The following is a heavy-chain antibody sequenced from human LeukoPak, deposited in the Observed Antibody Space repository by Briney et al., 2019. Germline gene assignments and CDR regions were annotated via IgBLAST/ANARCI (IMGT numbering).Heavy chain of an antibody. CDR1: GGSFSGYY. CDR2: INHSGST. D-gene: IGHD6-19*01. V-gene: IGHV4-34*01. J-gene: IGHJ4*02. CDR3: ARRAIAVAGRTFDY. Sequence: SETLSLTCGVSGGSFSGYYWSWIRQPPGKGLEWIGEINHSGSTNYNPSLKSRVTISVDTFKNQFSLKLSSVTAADTAVYYCARRAIAVAGRTFDYWGQGTLVTVSS.